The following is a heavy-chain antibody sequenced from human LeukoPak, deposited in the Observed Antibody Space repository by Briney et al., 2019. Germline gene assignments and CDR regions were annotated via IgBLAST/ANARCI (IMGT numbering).Heavy chain of an antibody. CDR1: GGSISSYY. CDR3: ASLDDYFDY. Sequence: PSETLSLTCTVSGGSISSYYWSWIRQPPGKRLEWIGYIYYSGSTNYNPSLKSRVTISVDTSKNQFSLKLSSVTAADTAVYYCASLDDYFDYWGRGTLVTVSS. CDR2: IYYSGST. V-gene: IGHV4-59*01. J-gene: IGHJ4*02.